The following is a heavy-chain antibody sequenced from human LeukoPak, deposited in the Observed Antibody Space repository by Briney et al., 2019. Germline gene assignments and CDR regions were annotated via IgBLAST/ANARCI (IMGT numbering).Heavy chain of an antibody. D-gene: IGHD2-21*01. Sequence: GGSLRLSCVGSGFTFRSHAMSWVRQAPEKGLEFVSGIYENGGTTYYADSVKGRFSTSRDNSKNTLYLQMDSLRGEDTAAYYCAKDFRIGYSAHFDYWGQGALVTVSS. CDR1: GFTFRSHA. CDR2: IYENGGTT. J-gene: IGHJ4*02. CDR3: AKDFRIGYSAHFDY. V-gene: IGHV3-23*01.